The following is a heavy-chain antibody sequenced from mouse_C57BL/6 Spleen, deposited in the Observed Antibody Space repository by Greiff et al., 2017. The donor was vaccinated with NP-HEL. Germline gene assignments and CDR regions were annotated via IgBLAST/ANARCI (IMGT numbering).Heavy chain of an antibody. Sequence: VQLQQPGAELVKPGASVKLSCKASGYTFTSYWMHWVKQRPGQGLEWIGMIHPNSGSTNYNEKFKSEATLTVDKSSSTAYMQLSSLTSEDSAVHYCAVGIYHDGGELAYWNQGTLVTVSA. V-gene: IGHV1-64*01. CDR3: AVGIYHDGGELAY. D-gene: IGHD2-4*01. CDR1: GYTFTSYW. J-gene: IGHJ3*01. CDR2: IHPNSGST.